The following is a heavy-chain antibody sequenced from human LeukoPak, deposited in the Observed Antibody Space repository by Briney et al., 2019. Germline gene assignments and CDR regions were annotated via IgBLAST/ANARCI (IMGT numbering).Heavy chain of an antibody. J-gene: IGHJ5*02. D-gene: IGHD5-24*01. CDR2: INPSGGST. CDR1: GYTFTSYY. V-gene: IGHV1-46*01. CDR3: ARLPGWRHKVRMVPWFDP. Sequence: GASVKVSCKASGYTFTSYYMHWVRQAPGQGLEWMGIINPSGGSTSYAQKFQGRVTMTRDTSTSTAYMELSSLRSEDTAVYYCARLPGWRHKVRMVPWFDPWGQGTLVTVSS.